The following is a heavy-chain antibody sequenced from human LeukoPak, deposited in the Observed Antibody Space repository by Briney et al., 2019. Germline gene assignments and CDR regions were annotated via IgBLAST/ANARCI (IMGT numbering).Heavy chain of an antibody. V-gene: IGHV3-21*01. J-gene: IGHJ6*04. CDR3: ACLVGATQDV. Sequence: GGSLRLPCAASGFTFSSYSMNWVRQAPGKELEWVSSISSTSTYIYYADSVKGRFTISRDNAKNSLYLQMNSLRAEDTAVYYCACLVGATQDVWGKGTTVIVSS. CDR1: GFTFSSYS. D-gene: IGHD1-26*01. CDR2: ISSTSTYI.